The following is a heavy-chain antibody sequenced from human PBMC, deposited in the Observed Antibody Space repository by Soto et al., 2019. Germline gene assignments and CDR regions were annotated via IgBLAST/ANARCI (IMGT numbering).Heavy chain of an antibody. V-gene: IGHV4-4*07. Sequence: ASETLSLTCTVSGGSISSYYWSWIRQPAGKGLEWIGRIYTSGSTYNNPSLRSRVSMSIDTSKDQFSLKLKSVTAADTALYFCARQRTSVVTQAYFDVWGPGSLVTVSS. CDR2: IYTSGST. CDR3: ARQRTSVVTQAYFDV. CDR1: GGSISSYY. J-gene: IGHJ4*02. D-gene: IGHD2-21*02.